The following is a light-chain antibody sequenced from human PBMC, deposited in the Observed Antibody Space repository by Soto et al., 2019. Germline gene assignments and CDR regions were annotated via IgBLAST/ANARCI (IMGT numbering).Light chain of an antibody. V-gene: IGLV2-14*01. Sequence: QSALTQPASVSASPGQSITISCTVTSSDVGGSKYVSWYQHHPGKAPKVMIFEVSYRPAGVSNRFSGSKSGNTASLTISGLQAEDEADYYCCSYTSASTRLFGGGTKLTVL. J-gene: IGLJ2*01. CDR2: EVS. CDR1: SSDVGGSKY. CDR3: CSYTSASTRL.